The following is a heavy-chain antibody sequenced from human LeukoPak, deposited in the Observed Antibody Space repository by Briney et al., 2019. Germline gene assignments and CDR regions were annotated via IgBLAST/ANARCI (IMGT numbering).Heavy chain of an antibody. V-gene: IGHV3-48*03. Sequence: GGSLRLSCAASGFTFSSYEMNWVRQAPGKGLKWVSYIGTSASTIYYADSVKGRFTSSRDNAKNSLYLQMNSLRAEDTAVYYCARRGTSRSSYYFDYWGQGTLVTVSS. CDR2: IGTSASTI. CDR3: ARRGTSRSSYYFDY. CDR1: GFTFSSYE. J-gene: IGHJ4*02.